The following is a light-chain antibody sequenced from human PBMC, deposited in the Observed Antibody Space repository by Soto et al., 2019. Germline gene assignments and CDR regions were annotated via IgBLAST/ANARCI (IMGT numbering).Light chain of an antibody. Sequence: EIVMTQSPATLSVSPGERATLSCRASQSVSSNLAWYQQKPGQAPRLLIYGASARATGIPVRFSGSGSGTEFTLTIRSLQSEDFAVHYCQQYNNWPRTFGQGTKVDIK. V-gene: IGKV3-15*01. CDR3: QQYNNWPRT. CDR2: GAS. J-gene: IGKJ1*01. CDR1: QSVSSN.